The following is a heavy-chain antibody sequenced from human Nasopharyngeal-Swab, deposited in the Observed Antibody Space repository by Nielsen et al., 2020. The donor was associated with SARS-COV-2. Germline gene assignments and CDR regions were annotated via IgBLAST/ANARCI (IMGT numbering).Heavy chain of an antibody. V-gene: IGHV3-23*01. Sequence: GESLKISCVVSGFTFSTYTMSWVSQAPGKGLEWVSTVSGGSGSTTKYADSVKGRFTISRDNSNKTLYLQMNDLRAEDTAMYYCAKLTSTTMTSYYWGQGTMVTVSS. CDR1: GFTFSTYT. CDR2: VSGGSGSTT. D-gene: IGHD4-17*01. CDR3: AKLTSTTMTSYY. J-gene: IGHJ4*02.